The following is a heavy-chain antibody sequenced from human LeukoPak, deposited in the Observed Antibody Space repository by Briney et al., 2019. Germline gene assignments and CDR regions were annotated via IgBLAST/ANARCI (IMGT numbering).Heavy chain of an antibody. D-gene: IGHD3-22*01. CDR3: ARGNYDSSGYYYSGDAFDI. CDR1: GFTFSSYA. V-gene: IGHV3-23*01. J-gene: IGHJ3*02. Sequence: PGGSLRLSCAASGFTFSSYAMSWVRQAPGKGLEWVSAISGSGGSTYYADSVKGRFTISRDNSKNTLYLQMNSLRAEDTAVYYCARGNYDSSGYYYSGDAFDIWGQGTMVTVSS. CDR2: ISGSGGST.